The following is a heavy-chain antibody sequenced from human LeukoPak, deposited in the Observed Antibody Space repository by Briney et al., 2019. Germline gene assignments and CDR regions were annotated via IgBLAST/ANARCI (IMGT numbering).Heavy chain of an antibody. V-gene: IGHV3-7*01. CDR2: IKQDGSEK. Sequence: LSGGSLRLSCAASGFTFSSYWMSWVRQAPGRGLEWVANIKQDGSEKYYVDSVKGRFTISRDNAKNSLYLQMSSLRAEDTAVYYCARDQEDIVVVPAAQYWGQGTLVTVSS. CDR3: ARDQEDIVVVPAAQY. D-gene: IGHD2-2*01. CDR1: GFTFSSYW. J-gene: IGHJ4*02.